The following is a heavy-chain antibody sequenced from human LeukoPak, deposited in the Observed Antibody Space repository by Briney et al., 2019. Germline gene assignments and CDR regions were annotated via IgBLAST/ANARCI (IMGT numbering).Heavy chain of an antibody. D-gene: IGHD6-13*01. V-gene: IGHV4-59*01. Sequence: SVTLSLTCTVSGGSISSYYLSWIRQPPGKGLEWIGYIYYSGSTNYNPSLKSRVTISVDTSKNQFSLKLSSVTAADTAVYYCARGGLSRAAGTGEFDYWGQGTLVTVSS. J-gene: IGHJ4*02. CDR2: IYYSGST. CDR1: GGSISSYY. CDR3: ARGGLSRAAGTGEFDY.